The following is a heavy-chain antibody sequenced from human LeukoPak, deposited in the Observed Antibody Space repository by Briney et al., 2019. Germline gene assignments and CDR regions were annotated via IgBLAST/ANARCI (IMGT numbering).Heavy chain of an antibody. Sequence: PSETLSLTCTVSGGSMSSSSYYWGWIRQPPGKGLEWIGEINHSGSTNYNPSLKSRVTISVDTSKNQFSLKLSSVTAADTAVYYCAREPGVARAGYYYYGMDVWGQGTTVTVSS. D-gene: IGHD3-10*01. CDR1: GGSMSSSSYY. CDR3: AREPGVARAGYYYYGMDV. J-gene: IGHJ6*02. CDR2: INHSGST. V-gene: IGHV4-39*07.